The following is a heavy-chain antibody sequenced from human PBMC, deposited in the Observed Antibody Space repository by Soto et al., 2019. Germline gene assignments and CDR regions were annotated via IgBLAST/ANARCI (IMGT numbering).Heavy chain of an antibody. V-gene: IGHV3-21*01. CDR3: AREIKPGELSSLDAFDI. D-gene: IGHD3-16*02. Sequence: GGSLRLSCAASGFTFSSYSMNWVRQAPGEGLEWVSSISSSSSYIYYADSVKGRFTISRDNAKNSLYLQMNSLRAEDTAVYYCAREIKPGELSSLDAFDIWGQGTMVTVSS. CDR1: GFTFSSYS. J-gene: IGHJ3*02. CDR2: ISSSSSYI.